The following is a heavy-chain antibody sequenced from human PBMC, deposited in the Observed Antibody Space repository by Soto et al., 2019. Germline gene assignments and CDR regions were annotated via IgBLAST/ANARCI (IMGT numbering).Heavy chain of an antibody. CDR2: ISGCGGST. J-gene: IGHJ4*02. Sequence: GGSLIPSCATSGFTFISHAMSWVRQAPGKGLEWVSAISGCGGSTYYADSVKGRFTISRDNSKNSLYLQMNSLRAEDTAVYYCAKVPYSASSGRTLDYWGQGT. CDR1: GFTFISHA. V-gene: IGHV3-23*01. D-gene: IGHD3-22*01. CDR3: AKVPYSASSGRTLDY.